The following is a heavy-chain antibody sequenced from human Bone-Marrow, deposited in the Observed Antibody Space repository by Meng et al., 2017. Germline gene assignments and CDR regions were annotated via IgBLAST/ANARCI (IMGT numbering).Heavy chain of an antibody. CDR1: GYSFSTHW. J-gene: IGHJ4*02. CDR2: IYPGDFDT. V-gene: IGHV5-51*01. D-gene: IGHD5-12*01. CDR3: ARATSGLSDPYNFDF. Sequence: GESLKISCKGSGYSFSTHWIGWVRQMPGKGLEWMGIIYPGDFDTRYSPSFQGQVTISVDRSITTAYLEWSSLKASDTAMYYCARATSGLSDPYNFDFWGQGTLVTVSS.